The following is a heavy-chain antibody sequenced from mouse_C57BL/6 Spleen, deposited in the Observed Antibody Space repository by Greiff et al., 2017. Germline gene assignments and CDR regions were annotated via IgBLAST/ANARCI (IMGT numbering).Heavy chain of an antibody. J-gene: IGHJ3*01. D-gene: IGHD2-4*01. Sequence: VQLQQSGAELVRPGTSVKVSCKASGYAFTSYLIEWVKQRPGQGLEWIGVINPGSGGTNYNEKFKGKATLTADKSSSTAYMQLISLTSEDSAVYFCERRAYDLDGWFAYWGQGTLVTVSA. CDR2: INPGSGGT. CDR3: ERRAYDLDGWFAY. V-gene: IGHV1-54*01. CDR1: GYAFTSYL.